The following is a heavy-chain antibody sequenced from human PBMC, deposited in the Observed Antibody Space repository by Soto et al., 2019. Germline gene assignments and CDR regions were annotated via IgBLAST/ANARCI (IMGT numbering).Heavy chain of an antibody. CDR2: INHSGST. CDR1: GGSFSGYY. J-gene: IGHJ6*03. Sequence: PSETLSLTCAVYGGSFSGYYWSWIRQPPGKGLEWIGEINHSGSTNYNPSLKSRVTISVDTSKNQFSLKLSSVTAADTAVYYCARGYSRAYYMDVWGKGTTVTVSS. D-gene: IGHD6-13*01. V-gene: IGHV4-34*01. CDR3: ARGYSRAYYMDV.